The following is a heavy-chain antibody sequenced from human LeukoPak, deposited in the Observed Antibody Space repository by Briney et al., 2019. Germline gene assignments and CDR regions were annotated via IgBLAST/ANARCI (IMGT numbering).Heavy chain of an antibody. Sequence: GGSLRLSCAASGFIVSSNYMSWVRQAPGKGLEWVSGISWNSGSIGYADSVKGRFTISRDNAKNSLYLQMNSLRAEDTALYYCAKDRRAVATYGMDVWGQGTTVTVSS. CDR1: GFIVSSNY. J-gene: IGHJ6*02. CDR2: ISWNSGSI. D-gene: IGHD6-19*01. V-gene: IGHV3-9*01. CDR3: AKDRRAVATYGMDV.